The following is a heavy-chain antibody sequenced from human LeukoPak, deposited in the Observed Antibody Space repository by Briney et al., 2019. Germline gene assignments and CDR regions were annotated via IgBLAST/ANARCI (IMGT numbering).Heavy chain of an antibody. Sequence: PGGSLRLSCAASGFTFSSYAMSWVRQAPGKGLEWVSAISGSGGSTYYADSVKGRFTISRDNSKNTLYLQMNSLRAEDTAVYYCARASTGYSSSPVDYWGQGALVTVSS. D-gene: IGHD6-6*01. CDR1: GFTFSSYA. V-gene: IGHV3-23*01. J-gene: IGHJ4*02. CDR2: ISGSGGST. CDR3: ARASTGYSSSPVDY.